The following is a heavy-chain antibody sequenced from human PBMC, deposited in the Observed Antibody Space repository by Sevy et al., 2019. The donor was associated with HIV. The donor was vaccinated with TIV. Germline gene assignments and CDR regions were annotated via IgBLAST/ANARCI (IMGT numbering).Heavy chain of an antibody. J-gene: IGHJ4*02. CDR1: GYTFTSYD. D-gene: IGHD3-22*01. V-gene: IGHV1-8*01. Sequence: ASVKVSCKASGYTFTSYDINWVRQAAGQGLEWVGWMTPSSRETGYAQKFEGRITMTGDTSISTAYLELSSLRSEDTAVYYCATTKDYYDSSGCPFDYWGQGTLVTVSS. CDR3: ATTKDYYDSSGCPFDY. CDR2: MTPSSRET.